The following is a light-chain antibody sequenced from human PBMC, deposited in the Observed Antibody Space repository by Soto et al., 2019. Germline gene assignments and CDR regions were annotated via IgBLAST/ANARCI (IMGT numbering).Light chain of an antibody. Sequence: EIVWPPSLATLSLSPGERATLSCRASQTIRGLLAWYQHRPGQAPRLLIYQTSIRAAGIPARFSASGSGTDFTLTISDLQPEDFALYYCHQRQSWPRTVGKGTKGDIK. CDR3: HQRQSWPRT. J-gene: IGKJ1*01. CDR1: QTIRGL. CDR2: QTS. V-gene: IGKV3-11*01.